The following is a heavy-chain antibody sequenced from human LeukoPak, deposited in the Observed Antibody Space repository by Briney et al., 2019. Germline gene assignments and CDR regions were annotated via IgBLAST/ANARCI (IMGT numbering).Heavy chain of an antibody. D-gene: IGHD2-2*01. Sequence: GGSLRLSCAASGFTFSSYWMHWVRQAPGKGLVWVSRINSDGSSTSYADSVKGRFTISRDNAKNTLYLQINSLRAEDTAVYYCARGVGYCSSTSCYWWFDPWGQGTLVTVSS. CDR3: ARGVGYCSSTSCYWWFDP. CDR1: GFTFSSYW. J-gene: IGHJ5*02. V-gene: IGHV3-74*01. CDR2: INSDGSST.